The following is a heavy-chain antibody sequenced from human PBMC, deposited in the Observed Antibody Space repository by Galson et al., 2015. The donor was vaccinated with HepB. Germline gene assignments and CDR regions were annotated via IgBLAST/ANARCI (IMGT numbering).Heavy chain of an antibody. CDR3: ARDSPYGDFPPSAFDI. J-gene: IGHJ3*02. Sequence: SVKVSCKASGYTFTGYYMHWVRQAPGQGLEWMGWINPNSGGTNYAQKFQGRVTMTRDTSISTAYMELSRLRSDDTAVYYCARDSPYGDFPPSAFDIWGQGTMVTVSS. V-gene: IGHV1-2*02. CDR1: GYTFTGYY. CDR2: INPNSGGT. D-gene: IGHD4-17*01.